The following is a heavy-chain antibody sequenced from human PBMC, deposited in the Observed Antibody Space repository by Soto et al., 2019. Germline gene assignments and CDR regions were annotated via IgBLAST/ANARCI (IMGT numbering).Heavy chain of an antibody. CDR1: GFTFSSYG. Sequence: GGSLRLSCAASGFTFSSYGMHWVRQAPGKGLEWVAVIWYDGSNKYYADSVKGRFTISRDNSKNTLYLQMNSLRAEDTAVYYCARDISRVTMVRGVSHWGQGTLVTVSS. D-gene: IGHD3-10*01. V-gene: IGHV3-33*01. J-gene: IGHJ4*02. CDR3: ARDISRVTMVRGVSH. CDR2: IWYDGSNK.